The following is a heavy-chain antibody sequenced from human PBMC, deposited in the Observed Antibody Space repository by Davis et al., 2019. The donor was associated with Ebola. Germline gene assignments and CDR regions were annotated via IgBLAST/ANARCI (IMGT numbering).Heavy chain of an antibody. CDR2: INPNSGGT. CDR3: ARGRGDYGDYNDY. V-gene: IGHV1-2*04. Sequence: ASVKVSCKASGYTFTGYYMHWVRQAPGQGLEWMGWINPNSGGTNYAQKFQGWVTMTRDTSISTAYMELSRLRSDDTAVYYCARGRGDYGDYNDYWGQGTLVTVSS. D-gene: IGHD4-17*01. J-gene: IGHJ4*02. CDR1: GYTFTGYY.